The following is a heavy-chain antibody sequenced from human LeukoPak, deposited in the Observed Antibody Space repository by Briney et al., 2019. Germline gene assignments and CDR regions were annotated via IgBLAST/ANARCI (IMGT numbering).Heavy chain of an antibody. Sequence: GGSLRLSCAASGFTFSSYSMNWVRQAPGKGLEWVSYISSSSSTIYYADSVKGRFTISRDNAKNSLYLQMNSLRAEDTAVYYCARDAMVRFKWWFDPWDQGTLVTVSS. D-gene: IGHD3-10*01. CDR1: GFTFSSYS. V-gene: IGHV3-48*01. CDR2: ISSSSSTI. J-gene: IGHJ5*02. CDR3: ARDAMVRFKWWFDP.